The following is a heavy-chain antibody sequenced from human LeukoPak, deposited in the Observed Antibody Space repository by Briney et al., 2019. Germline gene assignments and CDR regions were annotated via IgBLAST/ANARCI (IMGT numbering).Heavy chain of an antibody. CDR2: IYPCDSDT. Sequence: GESLKISCKASGYNSTTNWISWLGQLPGKGLEAMGIIYPCDSDTRYSPSFQGQDTISADKSNTTAYLQWSTLKASDTAMYYCARGHYFDYWGRGTLVTVSS. CDR1: GYNSTTNW. J-gene: IGHJ4*02. V-gene: IGHV5-51*01. CDR3: ARGHYFDY.